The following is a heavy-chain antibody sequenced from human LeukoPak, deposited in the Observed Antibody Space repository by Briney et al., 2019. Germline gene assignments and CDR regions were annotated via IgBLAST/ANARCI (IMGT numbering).Heavy chain of an antibody. CDR2: IIPILGIA. CDR1: GGTFSSYT. V-gene: IGHV1-69*02. CDR3: ARIGRWGTQVDY. Sequence: VASVKVSCKASGGTFSSYTISWVRQAPGQGVEWMGRIIPILGIANYVQKIQGRDTITAEKYTSTAYMELSSLRSEDTAVYYCARIGRWGTQVDYWGQGTLVTVSS. J-gene: IGHJ4*02. D-gene: IGHD3-16*01.